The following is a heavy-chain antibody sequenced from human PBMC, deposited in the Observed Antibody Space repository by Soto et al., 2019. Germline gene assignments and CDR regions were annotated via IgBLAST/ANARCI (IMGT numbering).Heavy chain of an antibody. D-gene: IGHD3-3*01. CDR1: GYTFTSYD. V-gene: IGHV1-8*01. CDR3: ARGRITIFGVVPPDV. CDR2: MNPNSGNT. Sequence: GASVKVSCKASGYTFTSYDINCVRQATGQGLEWMGWMNPNSGNTGYAQKFQGRVTMTRNTSISTAYMELSSLRSEDTAVYYCARGRITIFGVVPPDVWGKGTTVTVSS. J-gene: IGHJ6*04.